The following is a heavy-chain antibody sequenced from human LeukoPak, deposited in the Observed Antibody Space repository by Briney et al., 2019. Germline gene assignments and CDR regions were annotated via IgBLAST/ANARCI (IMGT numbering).Heavy chain of an antibody. Sequence: GGSLRLSCAASGFTFSSYSMNWVRQAPGKGLEWVSSISTSSVYTYYTDSVKGRFPISRDNAKNSLFLQMNSLRAEDTAVYYCARDSNYNYWSGSGYWGQGTLVTVSS. CDR2: ISTSSVYT. CDR3: ARDSNYNYWSGSGY. CDR1: GFTFSSYS. J-gene: IGHJ4*02. V-gene: IGHV3-21*01. D-gene: IGHD3-3*01.